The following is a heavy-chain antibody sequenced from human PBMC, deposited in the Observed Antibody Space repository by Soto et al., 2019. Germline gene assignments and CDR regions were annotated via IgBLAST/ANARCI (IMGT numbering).Heavy chain of an antibody. J-gene: IGHJ6*02. CDR1: GYTFASYA. Sequence: EASVKVSCKASGYTFASYAISWVRQAPGQGLEWMGRVSTYNGNTNYPQSLQGRLTMTTDTSTTTAYMELRNLRSDDTAVYYCARDPYHVLMVNAPNLYGMDVWGQGTTVTVSS. CDR2: VSTYNGNT. CDR3: ARDPYHVLMVNAPNLYGMDV. V-gene: IGHV1-18*01. D-gene: IGHD2-8*01.